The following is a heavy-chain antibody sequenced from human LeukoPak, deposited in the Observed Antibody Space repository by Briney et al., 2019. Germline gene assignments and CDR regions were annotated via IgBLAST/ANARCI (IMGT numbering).Heavy chain of an antibody. V-gene: IGHV1-8*03. J-gene: IGHJ4*02. Sequence: EASVKVSCKASGYTFTSYDINWVRQATGQGLEWMGWMNPNSGNTGYAQKFQGRVAITRNTSISTAYMELSSLRSEDTAVYYCARAHYYGSGSYYIEWGQGTLVTVSS. CDR3: ARAHYYGSGSYYIE. CDR2: MNPNSGNT. CDR1: GYTFTSYD. D-gene: IGHD3-10*01.